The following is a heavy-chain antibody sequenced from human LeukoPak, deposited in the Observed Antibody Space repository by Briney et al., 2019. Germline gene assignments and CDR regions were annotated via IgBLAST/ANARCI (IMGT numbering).Heavy chain of an antibody. CDR2: IFHRGGNT. J-gene: IGHJ3*02. D-gene: IGHD5-12*01. CDR1: GFTFSSYA. Sequence: PGGSLSLSCAASGFTFSSYAMAWVRQAPGKGLEWVSSIFHRGGNTYYIDSVKGRFIISSDSSKNTLYLQMNGLRAEDTAVYYCAKYLPQSGFQYALDTWGQGTLVTVSS. V-gene: IGHV3-23*01. CDR3: AKYLPQSGFQYALDT.